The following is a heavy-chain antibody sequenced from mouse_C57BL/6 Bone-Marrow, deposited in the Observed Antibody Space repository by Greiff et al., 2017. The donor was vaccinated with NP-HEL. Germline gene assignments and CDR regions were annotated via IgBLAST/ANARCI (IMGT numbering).Heavy chain of an antibody. V-gene: IGHV5-12*01. CDR3: ARLFYYEYDYCAMDY. CDR1: GFTFSDYY. D-gene: IGHD2-4*01. J-gene: IGHJ4*01. CDR2: ISNGGGST. Sequence: EVQLVESGGGLVKPGGSLKLSCAASGFTFSDYYMYWVRQTPEKRLEWVAYISNGGGSTYYPDTVKGRFTLSRDNAKNTQYLQMSRLKSEDTAMYYCARLFYYEYDYCAMDYWGQGTSVTVSS.